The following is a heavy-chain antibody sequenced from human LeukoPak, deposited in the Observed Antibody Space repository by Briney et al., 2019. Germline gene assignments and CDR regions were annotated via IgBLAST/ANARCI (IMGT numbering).Heavy chain of an antibody. CDR1: GYTFTGYY. Sequence: ASVKVPCKASGYTFTGYYMHWVRQAPGQGLEWMGGIIPIFGTANYAQKFQGRVTITADESTSTAYMELSSLRSEDTAVYYCAREGSYYDSSGYYVVGGLDYWGQGTLVTVSS. D-gene: IGHD3-22*01. CDR3: AREGSYYDSSGYYVVGGLDY. J-gene: IGHJ4*02. CDR2: IIPIFGTA. V-gene: IGHV1-69*13.